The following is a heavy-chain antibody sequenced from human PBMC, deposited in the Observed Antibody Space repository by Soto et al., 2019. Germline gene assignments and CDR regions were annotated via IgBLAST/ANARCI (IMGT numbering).Heavy chain of an antibody. J-gene: IGHJ6*02. CDR1: GYTFTSYG. D-gene: IGHD3-3*01. CDR3: ARGQTYYDFWRGYLSQSHYYYYGMEV. CDR2: ISAYNGNT. Sequence: ASVKVSCKASGYTFTSYGISWVRQAPGQGLEWMGWISAYNGNTNYAQKLQGRVTMTTDTSTSTAYMELRSLRSDDTAVYYCARGQTYYDFWRGYLSQSHYYYYGMEVWGQGTTVTAP. V-gene: IGHV1-18*01.